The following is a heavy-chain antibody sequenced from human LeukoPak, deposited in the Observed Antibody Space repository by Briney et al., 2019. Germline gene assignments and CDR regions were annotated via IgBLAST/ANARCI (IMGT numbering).Heavy chain of an antibody. D-gene: IGHD3-3*01. CDR2: ISGSGGST. J-gene: IGHJ4*02. CDR1: GFTFSSYA. CDR3: AKDPENYDFWSSYFDY. Sequence: GGSLRLSCAASGFTFSSYAMSWVRQAPGKGLEWVPAISGSGGSTYYADSVKGRFTISRDTSKNTLYLQMNSLRAEDTAVYYCAKDPENYDFWSSYFDYWGQGTLVTVSS. V-gene: IGHV3-23*01.